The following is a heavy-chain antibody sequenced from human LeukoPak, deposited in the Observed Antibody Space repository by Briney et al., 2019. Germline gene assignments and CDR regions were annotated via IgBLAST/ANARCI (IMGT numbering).Heavy chain of an antibody. CDR2: ISGSGGST. V-gene: IGHV3-23*01. CDR1: GFTFSSYA. D-gene: IGHD5-18*01. Sequence: PGGSLRLSCAASGFTFSSYAMSWVRQAPGKGLEWVSAISGSGGSTYYADSVKGRFTISRDNSTNTLYLQMNNLRAEDTAVYYCVKLGYSYGPFDYWGQGTLVTVSS. CDR3: VKLGYSYGPFDY. J-gene: IGHJ4*02.